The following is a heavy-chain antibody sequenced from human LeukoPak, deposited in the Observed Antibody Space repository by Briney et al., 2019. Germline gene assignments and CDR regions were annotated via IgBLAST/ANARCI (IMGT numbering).Heavy chain of an antibody. V-gene: IGHV4-34*01. J-gene: IGHJ4*02. D-gene: IGHD3-3*01. CDR1: GGSVGGSY. Sequence: SETLSLTSVVYGGSVGGSYWTWIRQPPGKGLEWIGEINHSGRTNYNPSLKSRVSISIEMSKNQFSLKLNSVTAADTAVYYCARMDYDFWSGYLDSWGQGTLVTVSS. CDR3: ARMDYDFWSGYLDS. CDR2: INHSGRT.